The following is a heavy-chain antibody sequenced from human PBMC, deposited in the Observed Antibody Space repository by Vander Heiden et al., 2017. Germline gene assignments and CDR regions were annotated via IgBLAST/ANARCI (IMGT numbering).Heavy chain of an antibody. D-gene: IGHD6-19*01. CDR3: AKSFQIFRWLPGESPDGSAQNDY. Sequence: EVQLLESGGGLVQPGGSLRLSCAASGFTFSSYALSWVRQAPGKGLEWVSAISGSGGSTYYADSVKGRFTISRDNSKNTLYLQMNSLRAEDTAVYYCAKSFQIFRWLPGESPDGSAQNDYWGQGTLVTVSS. CDR1: GFTFSSYA. V-gene: IGHV3-23*01. CDR2: ISGSGGST. J-gene: IGHJ4*02.